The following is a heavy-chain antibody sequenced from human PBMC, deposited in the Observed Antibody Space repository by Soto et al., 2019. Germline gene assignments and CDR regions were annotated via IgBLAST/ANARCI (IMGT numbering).Heavy chain of an antibody. Sequence: SGKVSCNASGGTFSSYAVSWVRQAPGQGLEWMGGIIPIFGTANYAQKFQGRVTITADESTSTAYMELSSLRSEDTAVYYCERDHRVNAFDIWGQVTMVPVSS. J-gene: IGHJ3*02. D-gene: IGHD6-13*01. V-gene: IGHV1-69*13. CDR2: IIPIFGTA. CDR1: GGTFSSYA. CDR3: ERDHRVNAFDI.